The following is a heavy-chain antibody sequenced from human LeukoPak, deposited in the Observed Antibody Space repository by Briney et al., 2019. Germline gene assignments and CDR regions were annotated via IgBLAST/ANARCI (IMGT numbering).Heavy chain of an antibody. CDR1: GYTFTDYY. Sequence: AASVKVSCKASGYTFTDYYMHWVRQAPGQGPEWMGWINPNSGDTSHAENFQGRVTLTRDTSISTAYMELSSLRSDDSAVYYCAGEYCSGGSCRQGFDYWGQGTLVTVSS. J-gene: IGHJ4*02. V-gene: IGHV1-2*02. D-gene: IGHD2-15*01. CDR2: INPNSGDT. CDR3: AGEYCSGGSCRQGFDY.